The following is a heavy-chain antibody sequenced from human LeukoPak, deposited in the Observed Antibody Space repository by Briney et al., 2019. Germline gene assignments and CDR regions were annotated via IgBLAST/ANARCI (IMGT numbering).Heavy chain of an antibody. CDR1: GASISGTAYY. CDR2: IYYSGST. J-gene: IGHJ4*02. CDR3: ARQTGSGLFTLP. V-gene: IGHV4-39*01. D-gene: IGHD3/OR15-3a*01. Sequence: SETLSLTCTVSGASISGTAYYWGWVRQPPRKGLEWIGNIYYSGSTYYNASLKSRVTISIDTSKNQISLRLTSVTATDTAMYYCARQTGSGLFTLPGGQGTLVTVSS.